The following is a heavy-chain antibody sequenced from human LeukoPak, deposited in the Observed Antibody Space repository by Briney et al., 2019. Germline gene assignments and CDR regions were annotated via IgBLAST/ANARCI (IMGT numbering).Heavy chain of an antibody. CDR1: GYTLTELS. V-gene: IGHV1-24*01. CDR2: SDPEDGET. CDR3: ATASGSYNYHFDY. D-gene: IGHD1-26*01. Sequence: ASVNVSCKVSGYTLTELSMHWVRQAPGKGLEWMGGSDPEDGETIYAQKFQGRVTMTEDTSTDTAYMELSSLRSEDTAVYYCATASGSYNYHFDYWGQGTLVTVSS. J-gene: IGHJ4*02.